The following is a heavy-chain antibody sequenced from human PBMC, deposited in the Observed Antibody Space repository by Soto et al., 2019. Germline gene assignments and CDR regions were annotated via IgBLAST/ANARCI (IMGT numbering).Heavy chain of an antibody. D-gene: IGHD3-16*02. V-gene: IGHV1-18*01. CDR3: ARDIVSTTGCFDP. Sequence: ASVKVSCKASGYTFTNYGISWVRQAPGQGLEWMGWISTDNGNTNSARKFQGRVTMTRDTSISTAYMDLTRLKSDDTAVYYCARDIVSTTGCFDPWGQGTLVTVSS. J-gene: IGHJ5*02. CDR1: GYTFTNYG. CDR2: ISTDNGNT.